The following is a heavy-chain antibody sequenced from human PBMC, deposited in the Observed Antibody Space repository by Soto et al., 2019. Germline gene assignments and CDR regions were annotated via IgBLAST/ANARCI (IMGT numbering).Heavy chain of an antibody. CDR3: ARGPYSDSSEWFDP. D-gene: IGHD6-6*01. Sequence: GGSLRLSCAASGFTFSSYAMAWVRQAPGKVLEWVSSISGRGDRTYYADSVKGRFTISRDNSKNTLSLQMNRLRAEDTALYYCARGPYSDSSEWFDPWGQGTRVTVSS. CDR2: ISGRGDRT. CDR1: GFTFSSYA. J-gene: IGHJ5*02. V-gene: IGHV3-23*01.